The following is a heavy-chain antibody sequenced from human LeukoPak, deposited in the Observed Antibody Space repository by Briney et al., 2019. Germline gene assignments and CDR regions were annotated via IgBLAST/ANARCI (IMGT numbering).Heavy chain of an antibody. J-gene: IGHJ4*02. CDR2: VCVDVIPT. CDR1: GFTFSEYA. D-gene: IGHD3-10*01. CDR3: AKNPYGSGSSSFYFDH. Sequence: PGGSLRLSCTASGFTFSEYAMSWVRQAPGKGLEWVSTVCVDVIPTYFADSLHGRFTISRDNSRNTLYLQMNSLRAEDTAVYYCAKNPYGSGSSSFYFDHWGQGTLVTVSS. V-gene: IGHV3-23*01.